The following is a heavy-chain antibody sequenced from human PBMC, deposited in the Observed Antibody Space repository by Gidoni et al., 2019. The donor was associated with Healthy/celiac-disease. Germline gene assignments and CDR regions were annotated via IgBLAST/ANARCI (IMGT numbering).Heavy chain of an antibody. Sequence: QMQLVQSGPEVKKPGTSVKVSCKSSGFPFTSSAVQWGRQARGQRLEWIGWIGVGSGNTNYAQKVQERVTITRDMSTSIAYMELSSLRSEDTAVYYCAAPTRWYSGSSGYYYYGMDVWGQGTTVTVSS. CDR1: GFPFTSSA. D-gene: IGHD1-26*01. CDR2: IGVGSGNT. J-gene: IGHJ6*02. CDR3: AAPTRWYSGSSGYYYYGMDV. V-gene: IGHV1-58*01.